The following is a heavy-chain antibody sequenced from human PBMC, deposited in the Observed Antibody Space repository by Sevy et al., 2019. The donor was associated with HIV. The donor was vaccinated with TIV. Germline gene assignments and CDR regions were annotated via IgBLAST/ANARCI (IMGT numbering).Heavy chain of an antibody. CDR2: ISGSGGST. CDR1: GFTFSSYA. Sequence: GGSLRLSCAASGFTFSSYAMSWVRQAPGKGLEWVSAISGSGGSTYYADSVKGRFTISRDSSKNTLYLQMNSLRAEDTAVYYCAKPHDYSSGWFDLDYWGQRTLVTVSS. D-gene: IGHD6-19*01. CDR3: AKPHDYSSGWFDLDY. V-gene: IGHV3-23*01. J-gene: IGHJ4*02.